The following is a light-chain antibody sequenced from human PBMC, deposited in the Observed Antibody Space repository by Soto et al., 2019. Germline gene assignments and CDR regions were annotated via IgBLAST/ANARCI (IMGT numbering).Light chain of an antibody. J-gene: IGLJ1*01. CDR1: SSDVGGYNY. CDR3: SSYTSSSTLV. CDR2: DVS. Sequence: QSVLSQPASVSGSPGQSITISCPGTSSDVGGYNYVSWYQQHPGKAPKLMIYDVSNRPSGVSNRFSGSKSGNTASLPISGLQAEDEADYYCSSYTSSSTLVFGTGTKRTVL. V-gene: IGLV2-14*01.